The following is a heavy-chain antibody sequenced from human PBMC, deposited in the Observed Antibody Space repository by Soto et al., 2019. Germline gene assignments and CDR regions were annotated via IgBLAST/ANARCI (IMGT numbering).Heavy chain of an antibody. Sequence: SETLSLTCAVSGGSIISSNWWSCVRQPPGKGLEWIGEIYHSGSTNYNPSLKSRVTISVDKSKNQFSLKLSSVTAADTAVYYCASRPTFYDSSGYYFDYWGQGTLVTVSS. CDR1: GGSIISSNW. CDR3: ASRPTFYDSSGYYFDY. V-gene: IGHV4-4*02. J-gene: IGHJ4*02. D-gene: IGHD3-22*01. CDR2: IYHSGST.